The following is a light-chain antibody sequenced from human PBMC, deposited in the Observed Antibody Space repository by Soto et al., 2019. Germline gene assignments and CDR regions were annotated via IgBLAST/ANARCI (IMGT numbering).Light chain of an antibody. CDR3: QQYNNWLT. Sequence: EIGMTQSPATLSVSPGERATLSCRASQSVSSNLAWYQQKPGQAPRLVIYGASTRATGIPARFSGSGSGTEFTLTISSLQSEDFAVYYCQQYNNWLTFGQGTKLEIK. CDR2: GAS. J-gene: IGKJ2*01. V-gene: IGKV3-15*01. CDR1: QSVSSN.